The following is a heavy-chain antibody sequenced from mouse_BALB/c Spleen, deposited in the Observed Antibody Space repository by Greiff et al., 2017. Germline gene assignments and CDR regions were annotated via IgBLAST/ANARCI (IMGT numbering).Heavy chain of an antibody. J-gene: IGHJ2*01. CDR3: ARRELGLFDD. V-gene: IGHV5-12-1*01. CDR2: ISSGGGST. CDR1: GFAFSSYD. D-gene: IGHD4-1*01. Sequence: EVMLVESGGGLVKPGGSLKLSCAASGFAFSSYDMSWVRQTPEKRLEWVAYISSGGGSTYYPDTVKGRFTISRDNAKNTLYLQMSSLKSEDTAMYYCARRELGLFDDWGQGTTLTVSS.